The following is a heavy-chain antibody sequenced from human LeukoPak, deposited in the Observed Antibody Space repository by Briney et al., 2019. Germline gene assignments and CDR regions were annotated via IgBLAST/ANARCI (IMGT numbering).Heavy chain of an antibody. D-gene: IGHD5-12*01. CDR1: GFTFSSYS. Sequence: GGSLRLSCAASGFTFSSYSMNWVRQAPGKGLEWVSYISSSSSTIYYADSVKGRFTISRDNAKNSLYLQMNSLRAEDTAVYYCAKETDPVRWLRPLDYWGQGTLVTVSS. V-gene: IGHV3-48*04. CDR2: ISSSSSTI. J-gene: IGHJ4*02. CDR3: AKETDPVRWLRPLDY.